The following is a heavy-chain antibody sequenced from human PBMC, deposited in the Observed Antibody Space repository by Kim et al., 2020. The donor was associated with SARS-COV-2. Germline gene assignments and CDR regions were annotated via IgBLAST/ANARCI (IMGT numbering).Heavy chain of an antibody. Sequence: GGSLRLSCAASGFTFSAYAMHWVRQAPGKGLEWVSAISHDGSRKYYADSVKGRSSISRDNSENTLFLRMSSLRAEDTAVYYCARDLSDYVDY. CDR3: ARDLSDYVDY. D-gene: IGHD3-10*01. J-gene: IGHJ4*01. V-gene: IGHV3-30*04. CDR2: ISHDGSRK. CDR1: GFTFSAYA.